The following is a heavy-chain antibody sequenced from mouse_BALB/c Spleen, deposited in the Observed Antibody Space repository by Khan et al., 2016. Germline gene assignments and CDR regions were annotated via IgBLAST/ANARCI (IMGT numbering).Heavy chain of an antibody. CDR2: IDPANGNT. V-gene: IGHV14-3*02. J-gene: IGHJ2*01. Sequence: VRLQQSGAELVKPGASVKLSCTASGFNIKDTYMHWVKQRPEQGLEWIGRIDPANGNTKYDPKFQGKATITADTSSNTAYLQLSSLTSEDTAVYYCARMITTVGGYWGQGTTLTVSS. D-gene: IGHD1-1*01. CDR1: GFNIKDTY. CDR3: ARMITTVGGY.